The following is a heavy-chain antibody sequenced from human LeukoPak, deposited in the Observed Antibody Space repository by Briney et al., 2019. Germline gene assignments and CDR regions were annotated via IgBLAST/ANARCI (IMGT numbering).Heavy chain of an antibody. CDR2: INSGSSYK. CDR3: ARDGGATVVCDY. V-gene: IGHV3-21*01. J-gene: IGHJ4*02. Sequence: GGSLRLSCAASGFSFTSYTMNWVRQAPEKGLEWVSSINSGSSYKSYADSVKGRFTISRDNAKNSLYLQMNSLRAEDTAVYYCARDGGATVVCDYWGQGTLVTVSS. CDR1: GFSFTSYT. D-gene: IGHD4-23*01.